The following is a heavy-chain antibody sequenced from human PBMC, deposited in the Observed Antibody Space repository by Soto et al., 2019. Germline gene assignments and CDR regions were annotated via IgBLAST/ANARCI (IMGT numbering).Heavy chain of an antibody. J-gene: IGHJ6*02. D-gene: IGHD3-22*01. CDR1: GYSFSSYG. Sequence: GASVKVSCKASGYSFSSYGITWVRQAPGQGLEWLGWISPYNDDTKYAQRLQGRATMTTDTSTRTAYMDIRGLRSDDTAIYYCARGGYYDSSGARNYHYYGMDVWGQGTTVTVSS. V-gene: IGHV1-18*01. CDR3: ARGGYYDSSGARNYHYYGMDV. CDR2: ISPYNDDT.